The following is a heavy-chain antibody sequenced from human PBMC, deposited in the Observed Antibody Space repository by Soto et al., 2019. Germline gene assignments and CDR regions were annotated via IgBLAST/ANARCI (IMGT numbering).Heavy chain of an antibody. D-gene: IGHD5-12*01. CDR3: ARGGEGYNFGAVY. CDR1: GGGNLRAYR. J-gene: IGHJ4*02. CDR2: IIPKLGSA. V-gene: IGHV1-69*01. Sequence: QVQLVQSGAEVKEPGSSVKVSCKASGGGNLRAYRTTWVRRAPGQGLELMGVIIPKLGSANYAQKFQVRVPITADESTNSVYMELRSLRSDDTAVYYCARGGEGYNFGAVYWGQGTPVTVSS.